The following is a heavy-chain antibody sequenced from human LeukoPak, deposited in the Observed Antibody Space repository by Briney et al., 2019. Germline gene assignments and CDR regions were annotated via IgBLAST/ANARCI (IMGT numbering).Heavy chain of an antibody. CDR1: GFTFSDYY. CDR2: ISSSGTTI. V-gene: IGHV3-11*04. CDR3: ARDDSASRASD. Sequence: GGSLRLSCAASGFTFSDYYMNWIRQAPGKGLEWISYISSSGTTIYYADSVKGRFTISRDNAKNSLYLQLNSLRAEDTAVYYCARDDSASRASDWGQGTLVTVSS. J-gene: IGHJ4*02. D-gene: IGHD1-26*01.